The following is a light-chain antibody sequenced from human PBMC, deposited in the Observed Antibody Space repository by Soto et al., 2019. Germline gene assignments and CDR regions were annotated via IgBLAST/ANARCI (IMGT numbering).Light chain of an antibody. J-gene: IGKJ4*01. V-gene: IGKV3-20*01. Sequence: EIVMTQPPASLSVCTGERATLSFRASQSVSSDVVWYQQKRGQAPRLLIFHASSRATGIPDKFSGRGSGTDFTLTISRLEPEDFAVYYCQQYGSSPLTFGGGTKVDIK. CDR1: QSVSSD. CDR2: HAS. CDR3: QQYGSSPLT.